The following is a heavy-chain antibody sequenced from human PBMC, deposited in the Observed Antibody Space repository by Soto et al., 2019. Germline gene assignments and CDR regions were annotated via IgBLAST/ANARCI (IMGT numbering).Heavy chain of an antibody. CDR3: GRVSGSGSYSWGY. CDR1: GYTFINYG. D-gene: IGHD6-19*01. J-gene: IGHJ4*02. CDR2: ISTHNGNT. Sequence: QVQLVQSGAEVKKPGASVKVSGKASGYTFINYGISWVRQAPGQGLEWMGWISTHNGNTNYAQKLQGRVTMTTDTPTSTAYMELRSLRSDDTAVYYCGRVSGSGSYSWGYWGKGTLVTVSS. V-gene: IGHV1-18*01.